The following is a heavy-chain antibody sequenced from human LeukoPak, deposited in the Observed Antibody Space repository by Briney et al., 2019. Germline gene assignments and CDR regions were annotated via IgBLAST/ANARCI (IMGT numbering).Heavy chain of an antibody. CDR3: AREGAGAEATFDY. CDR1: GDSVSSNSAC. D-gene: IGHD6-25*01. Sequence: SQTLSLTSALSGDSVSSNSACWNWIRQSPSRGLEWLGRTYYRSKWKNDYAVSVKSRITINPDTSKNQFSLQLNSVTPEDTAVYYCAREGAGAEATFDYWGQGTLVTVSS. J-gene: IGHJ4*02. V-gene: IGHV6-1*01. CDR2: TYYRSKWKN.